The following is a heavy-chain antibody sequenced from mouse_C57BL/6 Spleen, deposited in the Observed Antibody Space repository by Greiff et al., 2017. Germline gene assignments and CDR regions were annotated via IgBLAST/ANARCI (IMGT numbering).Heavy chain of an antibody. V-gene: IGHV5-4*01. J-gene: IGHJ1*03. CDR3: ARDTTVVAPYWYFDV. D-gene: IGHD1-1*01. Sequence: EVKLMESGGGLVKPGGSLKLSCAASGFTFSSYAMSWVRQTPEKRLEWVATISDGGSYTYYPDNVKGRFTISRDNAKNNLYLQMSHLKSEDTAMYYCARDTTVVAPYWYFDVWGTGTTVTVSS. CDR2: ISDGGSYT. CDR1: GFTFSSYA.